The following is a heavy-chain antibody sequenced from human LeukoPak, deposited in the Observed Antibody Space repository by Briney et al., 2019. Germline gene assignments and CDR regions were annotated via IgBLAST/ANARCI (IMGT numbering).Heavy chain of an antibody. Sequence: GGSLRLSCEASGFTFSSYAMHWVRQAPGKGLEWVAVISHDGRNKYYADSVKGRFSISRDNSKNTLYLQMNSLRAEDTAMYYCARDRSSEFWSGGTHDYWGQGTLVTVSS. CDR2: ISHDGRNK. CDR1: GFTFSSYA. CDR3: ARDRSSEFWSGGTHDY. D-gene: IGHD3-3*01. J-gene: IGHJ4*02. V-gene: IGHV3-30*04.